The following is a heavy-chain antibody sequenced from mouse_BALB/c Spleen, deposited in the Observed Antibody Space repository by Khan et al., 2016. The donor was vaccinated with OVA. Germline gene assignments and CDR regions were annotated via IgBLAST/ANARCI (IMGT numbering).Heavy chain of an antibody. D-gene: IGHD2-4*01. CDR2: INYSGNT. CDR3: ARKDYYDYDPFPY. V-gene: IGHV3-2*02. Sequence: VQLKQSGPGLVKPSQSLSLTCTVTGYSITSEYAWNWIRQFPGNKLEWMGSINYSGNTRFNPSLKSRTSITRDTSKNQFFLQLNSVTTEDTATYYCARKDYYDYDPFPYWGQGTLVTVSA. J-gene: IGHJ3*01. CDR1: GYSITSEYA.